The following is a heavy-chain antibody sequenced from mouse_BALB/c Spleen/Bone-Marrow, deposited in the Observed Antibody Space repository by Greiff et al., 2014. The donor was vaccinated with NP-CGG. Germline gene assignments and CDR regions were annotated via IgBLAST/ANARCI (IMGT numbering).Heavy chain of an antibody. J-gene: IGHJ3*01. CDR3: ARRQFITTAAWFAY. CDR1: GYTFTSYV. D-gene: IGHD1-2*01. V-gene: IGHV1-14*01. Sequence: VQLQQSGPELVKPGASVKMSCKASGYTFTSYVMHWVKQKPGQGLEWIGYINPYNDGTKYNEKFKGKATLTSDKSSSTAYMELSSLTSEDSAVYNCARRQFITTAAWFAYWGQGTLVTVSA. CDR2: INPYNDGT.